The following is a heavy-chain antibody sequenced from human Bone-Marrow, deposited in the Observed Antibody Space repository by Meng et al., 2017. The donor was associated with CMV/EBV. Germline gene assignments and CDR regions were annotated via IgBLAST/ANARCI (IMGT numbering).Heavy chain of an antibody. V-gene: IGHV1-8*01. J-gene: IGHJ5*02. CDR1: GYTFTSYD. Sequence: ASVKVSCKASGYTFTSYDINWVRQATGQGLEWMGWMNPNSGNTGYAQKFQGRVTMTRNTSISTAYMELSSLRSEDTAVYYCARGTAVAGTIHNWFDPWGQGTLVTVSS. CDR2: MNPNSGNT. D-gene: IGHD6-19*01. CDR3: ARGTAVAGTIHNWFDP.